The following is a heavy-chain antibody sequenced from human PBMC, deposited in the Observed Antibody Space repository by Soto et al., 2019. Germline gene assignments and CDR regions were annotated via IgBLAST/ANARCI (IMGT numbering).Heavy chain of an antibody. Sequence: QVQLQESGPGLVKPSQTLSLTCTVSGGSISSGGYYWSWIRQHPGKGLEWIGYIYYSGSTYYNPLLTGRFTIPVATKQNPLSLALTAVSAWARAVSYCGRIVSPWGQGTLVTVSS. V-gene: IGHV4-31*03. CDR2: IYYSGST. CDR3: GRIVSP. J-gene: IGHJ5*02. CDR1: GGSISSGGYY. D-gene: IGHD2-15*01.